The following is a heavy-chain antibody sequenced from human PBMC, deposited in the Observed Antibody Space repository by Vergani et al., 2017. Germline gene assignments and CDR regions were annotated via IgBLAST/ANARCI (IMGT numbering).Heavy chain of an antibody. Sequence: QVQLVQSGAEVKKPGASVKVSCKVSGYTLTELSMHWVRQAPGKGLEWMGGFDPEDGETIYAQKFQGRVTMTEDTSTDTAYMELSSLRSEDTAVYYCAKRSRAPFYCSSTSCPQPFDYWGQGTLVTVSS. J-gene: IGHJ4*02. CDR2: FDPEDGET. D-gene: IGHD2-2*01. CDR1: GYTLTELS. V-gene: IGHV1-24*01. CDR3: AKRSRAPFYCSSTSCPQPFDY.